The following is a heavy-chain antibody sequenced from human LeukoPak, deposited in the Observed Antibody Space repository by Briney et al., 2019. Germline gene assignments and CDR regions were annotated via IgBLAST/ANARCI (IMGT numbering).Heavy chain of an antibody. D-gene: IGHD2-2*02. Sequence: KPSETLSLTCTVSGGSISSSSYYWGWIRQPPGKGLEWIGSIYYSGSTYYNPSLKSRVTISVDTSKNQFSLKLSSVTAADTAVYYCARDREYCSSTSCYKMDVWGKGTTVTVSS. CDR2: IYYSGST. CDR1: GGSISSSSYY. CDR3: ARDREYCSSTSCYKMDV. J-gene: IGHJ6*04. V-gene: IGHV4-39*07.